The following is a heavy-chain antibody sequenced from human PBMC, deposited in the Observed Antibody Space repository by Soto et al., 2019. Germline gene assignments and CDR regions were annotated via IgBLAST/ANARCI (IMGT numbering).Heavy chain of an antibody. CDR1: GFTFSSYW. J-gene: IGHJ1*01. Sequence: EVHLVESGGGLVQPGGSLRLSCVASGFTFSSYWMHWVRQAPGKGLVWVSSISNDGSSTSYADPVKGRFTISRDNAKNTLYLQMNSLRAEDTAVYYCARLPKKRPQNWGQGTLVIVAP. CDR2: ISNDGSST. CDR3: ARLPKKRPQN. V-gene: IGHV3-74*01.